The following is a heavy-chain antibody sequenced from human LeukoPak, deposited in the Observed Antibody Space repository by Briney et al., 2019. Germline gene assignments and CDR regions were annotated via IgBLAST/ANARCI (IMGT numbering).Heavy chain of an antibody. Sequence: SETLSLTCTVSGGSISSYYWSWVRQPPGKGLEWIGYIYYSGSTNYNPSLKSRVTISVDTSKNQFSLKLSSVTAADTAVYYCAGQGDSSGYAIDYWGQGTLVTVSS. CDR2: IYYSGST. D-gene: IGHD3-22*01. CDR3: AGQGDSSGYAIDY. V-gene: IGHV4-59*08. CDR1: GGSISSYY. J-gene: IGHJ4*02.